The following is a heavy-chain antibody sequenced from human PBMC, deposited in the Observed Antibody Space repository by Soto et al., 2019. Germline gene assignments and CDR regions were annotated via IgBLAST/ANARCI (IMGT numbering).Heavy chain of an antibody. Sequence: GGSLRLSCAASGFTFSDHYMDWVRQAPGKGLEWVGRTRNKANSYTTEYAASVKGRFTISRDDSKNSLYLQMNSLKTEDTAVYYCARVPAKLTGDLFYYFDYWGQGTLVTVSS. CDR2: TRNKANSYTT. J-gene: IGHJ4*02. V-gene: IGHV3-72*01. CDR3: ARVPAKLTGDLFYYFDY. D-gene: IGHD7-27*01. CDR1: GFTFSDHY.